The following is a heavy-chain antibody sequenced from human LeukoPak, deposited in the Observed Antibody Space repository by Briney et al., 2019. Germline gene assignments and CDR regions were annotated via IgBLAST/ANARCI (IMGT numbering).Heavy chain of an antibody. CDR2: ISGSGGST. CDR1: GFTFSSYA. CDR3: AKDLAITMVRGGNFDY. Sequence: PGGSLRLSCAASGFTFSSYAMSWVRQAPGKGLEWVSAISGSGGSTYYADSVKGRFTISRDNSKNTLYLQMNSLRAEGTAVYYCAKDLAITMVRGGNFDYWGQGTLVTVSS. D-gene: IGHD3-10*01. J-gene: IGHJ4*02. V-gene: IGHV3-23*01.